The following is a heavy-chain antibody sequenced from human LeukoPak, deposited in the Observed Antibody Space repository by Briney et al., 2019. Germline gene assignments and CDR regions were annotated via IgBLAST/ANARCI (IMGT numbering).Heavy chain of an antibody. J-gene: IGHJ4*02. Sequence: SETLSLTCTVSGGSISSYYWSWIRQPPGKGLEWIGSIYYSGSTYYNPSLKSRVTISVDTSKNQFSLKLSSVTAADTAVYYCARILEDVDTAMVNFDYWGQGTLVTVSS. V-gene: IGHV4-59*05. D-gene: IGHD5-18*01. CDR2: IYYSGST. CDR3: ARILEDVDTAMVNFDY. CDR1: GGSISSYY.